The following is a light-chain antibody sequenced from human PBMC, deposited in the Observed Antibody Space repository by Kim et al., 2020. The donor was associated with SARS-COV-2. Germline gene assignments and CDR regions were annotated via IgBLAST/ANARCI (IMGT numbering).Light chain of an antibody. CDR3: QAWDSSTAWV. J-gene: IGLJ3*02. CDR1: KLGDKY. CDR2: QDS. Sequence: SPGQTASIACAGDKLGDKYACWYQQKPGQSPVLVIYQDSKRPSGIPGRFSGSNSGNTATLTISGTQAMDEADYYCQAWDSSTAWVFGGGTKVTVL. V-gene: IGLV3-1*01.